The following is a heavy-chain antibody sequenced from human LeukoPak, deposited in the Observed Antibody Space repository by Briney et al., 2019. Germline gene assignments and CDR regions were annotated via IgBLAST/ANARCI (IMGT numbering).Heavy chain of an antibody. CDR1: GGSFSGYY. D-gene: IGHD3-10*01. CDR3: ATSMVRGVIIKDY. J-gene: IGHJ4*02. V-gene: IGHV4-34*01. CDR2: INHIGST. Sequence: SETLSLTCAVYGGSFSGYYWSWIRQPPGKGLEWIGEINHIGSTNYNPSLKSRVTISVDTSKNQFSLKLSSVTAADTAVYYCATSMVRGVIIKDYWGQGTLVTVSS.